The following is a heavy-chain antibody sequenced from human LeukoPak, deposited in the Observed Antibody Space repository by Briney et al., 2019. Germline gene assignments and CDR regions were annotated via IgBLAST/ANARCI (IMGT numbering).Heavy chain of an antibody. J-gene: IGHJ6*02. CDR1: GFTFSSYS. CDR2: ISHDGNNK. CDR3: ANAGRDSSSTISCGMDV. D-gene: IGHD6-13*01. V-gene: IGHV3-30*18. Sequence: GGSLRLSCAASGFTFSSYSMNCVRQAPGKGLEWVAVISHDGNNKYYADSVKGRFTISRDNSKNTLYLQMNSLRAEDTAVYYCANAGRDSSSTISCGMDVWGQGTTVTVSS.